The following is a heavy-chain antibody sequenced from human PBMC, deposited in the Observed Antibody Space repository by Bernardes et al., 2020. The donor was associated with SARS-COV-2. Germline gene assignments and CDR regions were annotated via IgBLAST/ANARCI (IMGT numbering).Heavy chain of an antibody. CDR2: IYYTGST. D-gene: IGHD2-15*01. CDR1: GGSISSSSYY. J-gene: IGHJ5*02. V-gene: IGHV4-39*01. Sequence: SESLSLTCTVSGGSISSSSYYWGWLRQPPGKGLVWIGSIYYTGSTYYDPSLKSRVTISVDTSKNQFFLKLSSVTAADTAVYYCARRGYDALLGGNWFDPWGQGTLVTVSA. CDR3: ARRGYDALLGGNWFDP.